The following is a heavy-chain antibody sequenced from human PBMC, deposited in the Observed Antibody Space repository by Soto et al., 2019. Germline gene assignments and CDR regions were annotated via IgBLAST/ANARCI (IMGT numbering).Heavy chain of an antibody. CDR3: ARGGGYSYHLYGMDV. J-gene: IGHJ6*02. Sequence: SETLSLTCAVYDGSFSGYYWIWIRQPLGKGLEWIGEIEHNGNTNYNPSFTSRATISLDTSKNQFSLKLSSVTAADTALYYCARGGGYSYHLYGMDVWGQGTAVTVSS. CDR1: DGSFSGYY. D-gene: IGHD5-18*01. CDR2: IEHNGNT. V-gene: IGHV4-34*01.